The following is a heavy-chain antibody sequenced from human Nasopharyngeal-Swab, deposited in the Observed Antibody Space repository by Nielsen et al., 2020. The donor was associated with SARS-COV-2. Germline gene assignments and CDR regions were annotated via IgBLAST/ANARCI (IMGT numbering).Heavy chain of an antibody. D-gene: IGHD3-9*01. Sequence: ASVKVTCKATGYTFTSYYMHWVRQAPGQGLEWMGIINPSGGSTSYAQKFQGRVTMTRDTSTSTVYMELSSLRSEDTAVYYCARMLRYFDWLSKYRMDVWGQGTTVTVSS. CDR2: INPSGGST. V-gene: IGHV1-46*01. CDR1: GYTFTSYY. J-gene: IGHJ6*02. CDR3: ARMLRYFDWLSKYRMDV.